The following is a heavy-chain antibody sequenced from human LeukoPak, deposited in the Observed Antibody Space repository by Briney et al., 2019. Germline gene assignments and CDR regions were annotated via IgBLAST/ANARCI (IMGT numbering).Heavy chain of an antibody. D-gene: IGHD3-22*01. J-gene: IGHJ4*02. V-gene: IGHV3-48*01. CDR3: ASRTSGYHFDY. CDR1: GFTFSSYS. Sequence: HPGGSLRLSCAASGFTFSSYSMNWVRQAPGKGLEWVSYISSSSSTIYYADSVKGRFTISRDNAKNSLYLQMNSLRAEDTTVYYCASRTSGYHFDYWGQGTLVTVSS. CDR2: ISSSSSTI.